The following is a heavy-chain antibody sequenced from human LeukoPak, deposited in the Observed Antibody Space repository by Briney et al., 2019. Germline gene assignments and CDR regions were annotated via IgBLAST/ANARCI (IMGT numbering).Heavy chain of an antibody. D-gene: IGHD1-26*01. CDR2: IYYSGST. CDR3: ALRNSGWELPTSHYFDY. J-gene: IGHJ4*02. CDR1: GGSISSYY. V-gene: IGHV4-59*08. Sequence: SETLSLTCTVSGGSISSYYGSCIRQPPGKGLEWVGYIYYSGSTNYNPSLKSRVTISVDTSKNQVSRKLNAVTAEDTAVYHCALRNSGWELPTSHYFDYWGQGTLVTVSS.